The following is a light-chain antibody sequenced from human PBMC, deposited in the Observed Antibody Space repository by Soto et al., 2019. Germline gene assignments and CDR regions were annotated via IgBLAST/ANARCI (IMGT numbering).Light chain of an antibody. Sequence: SALTQPASVSGSPGQSIAISCTGTSSDVGTYNLVSWYQQHPGKAPKLMIYEATKRPSGISDRFSGSKSGNTASLTISGLRAEDEADYYCTSYTSISTYVFGTGTKVTV. CDR3: TSYTSISTYV. CDR2: EAT. CDR1: SSDVGTYNL. V-gene: IGLV2-14*02. J-gene: IGLJ1*01.